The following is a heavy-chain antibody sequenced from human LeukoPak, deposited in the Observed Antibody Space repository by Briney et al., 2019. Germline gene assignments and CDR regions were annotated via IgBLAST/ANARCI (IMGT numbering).Heavy chain of an antibody. J-gene: IGHJ4*02. Sequence: ASVKVSCKASGYTFATYSISWLRQAPGQGLEWMGWISPYNGHTNYAQKFQGRVSMTTDTSTSTVHVELRSLRSDDTAVYYCARDCILMVRGVLAYWGQGSLVTVSS. CDR3: ARDCILMVRGVLAY. CDR1: GYTFATYS. CDR2: ISPYNGHT. D-gene: IGHD3-10*01. V-gene: IGHV1-18*01.